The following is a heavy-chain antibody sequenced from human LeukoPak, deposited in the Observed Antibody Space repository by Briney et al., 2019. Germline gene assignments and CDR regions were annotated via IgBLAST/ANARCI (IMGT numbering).Heavy chain of an antibody. V-gene: IGHV3-23*01. CDR2: VSDIGPNT. Sequence: GGSLRLSCAASGFTLSNFAMTWVRQAPGKGLEWISSVSDIGPNTYYASSVKGRFTISRDTSKNTLYLQMNSLRAEDTAIYYCTKRLSLRFDAFDIWGPGTVVTVSS. J-gene: IGHJ3*02. CDR1: GFTLSNFA. CDR3: TKRLSLRFDAFDI. D-gene: IGHD3-3*01.